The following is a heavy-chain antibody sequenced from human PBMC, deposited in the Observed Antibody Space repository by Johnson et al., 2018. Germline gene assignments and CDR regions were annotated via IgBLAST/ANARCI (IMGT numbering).Heavy chain of an antibody. CDR3: ARDGGTYYSDSSGYFEDAFDI. CDR2: IYSGGNT. J-gene: IGHJ3*02. Sequence: EVQLVESGGGLIQPGGSLRLSCAASGFTVSSNYMSWVRQAPGKGLEWVSIIYSGGNTYYADSVKGRFTISRDNSKNTLYLQMNSLRAEDTALYYCARDGGTYYSDSSGYFEDAFDIWGQWTMVTVSS. D-gene: IGHD3-22*01. CDR1: GFTVSSNY. V-gene: IGHV3-53*01.